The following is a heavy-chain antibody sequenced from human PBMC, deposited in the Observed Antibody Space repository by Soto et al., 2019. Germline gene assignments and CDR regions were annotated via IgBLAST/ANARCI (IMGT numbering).Heavy chain of an antibody. V-gene: IGHV4-4*02. Sequence: GNLSLTCAVSGGCISRSNWWSWVRQPPGKGLEWIGEIYHSGSTNYNPSLKSRVTISVDKSKNQFSLKLSSVTAADTAVYYCAQSSIAARAGTAYGMDVWGQGTTVTVSS. CDR1: GGCISRSNW. J-gene: IGHJ6*02. CDR3: AQSSIAARAGTAYGMDV. CDR2: IYHSGST. D-gene: IGHD6-6*01.